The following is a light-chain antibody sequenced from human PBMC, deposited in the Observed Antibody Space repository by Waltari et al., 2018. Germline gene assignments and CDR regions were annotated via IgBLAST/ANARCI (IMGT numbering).Light chain of an antibody. J-gene: IGKJ1*01. CDR1: QSVSKY. V-gene: IGKV3-20*01. CDR3: QNHERLPAK. CDR2: AAS. Sequence: ELVLTQSPGTLSLSPGGRATLSCRASQSVSKYLAWYQQRPGQAPRLLIYAASTRATGIPDRFSGSGFGTDFNLTISRLEPEDFAVYYCQNHERLPAKFCQGTKVEIK.